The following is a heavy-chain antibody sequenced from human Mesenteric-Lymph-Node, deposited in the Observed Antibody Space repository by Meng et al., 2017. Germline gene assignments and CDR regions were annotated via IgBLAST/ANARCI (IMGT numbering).Heavy chain of an antibody. CDR1: GFTFSNYW. CDR3: ARVIWFGELLGVMDV. J-gene: IGHJ6*02. CDR2: IRQDGSVK. V-gene: IGHV3-7*01. D-gene: IGHD3-10*01. Sequence: GESLKISCAASGFTFSNYWMSWVRQAPGKGLEWVANIRQDGSVKSYVDPVKGRFTISRDNAKNSLYLQMNSLRAEDTAVYYCARVIWFGELLGVMDVWGQGTTVTVSS.